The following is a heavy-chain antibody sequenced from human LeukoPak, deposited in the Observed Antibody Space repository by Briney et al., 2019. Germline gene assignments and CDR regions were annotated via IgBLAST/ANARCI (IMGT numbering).Heavy chain of an antibody. V-gene: IGHV3-33*03. Sequence: GGSLRLSCTASKFIFSDYGMHWVRQAPGKGLEWVAFLWYDGSDEYYADSVKGRLTISRDNAKNSLYLQMNSLRAEDTAVYYCASAYGDYSYYLDYWGQGTLVTVSS. J-gene: IGHJ4*02. D-gene: IGHD4-17*01. CDR2: LWYDGSDE. CDR1: KFIFSDYG. CDR3: ASAYGDYSYYLDY.